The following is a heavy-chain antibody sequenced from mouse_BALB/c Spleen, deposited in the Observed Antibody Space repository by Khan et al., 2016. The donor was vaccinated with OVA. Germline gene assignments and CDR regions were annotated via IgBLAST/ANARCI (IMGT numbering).Heavy chain of an antibody. CDR2: ISSGGSYT. V-gene: IGHV5-9-3*01. D-gene: IGHD1-1*01. J-gene: IGHJ2*01. Sequence: EVELVESGGGLVKPGGSLKFSCAASRFTFSNYAMSWVRQTPEKRLEWVATISSGGSYTYYPDSVKGRFTISRDNAKNTLYLQMSSLRSEDTAMYYCARTPGYYGSNYFDYWGQGTTLTVSS. CDR1: RFTFSNYA. CDR3: ARTPGYYGSNYFDY.